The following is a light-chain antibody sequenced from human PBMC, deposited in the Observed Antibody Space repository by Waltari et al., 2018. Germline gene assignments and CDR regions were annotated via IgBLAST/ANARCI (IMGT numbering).Light chain of an antibody. CDR3: CSYAGP. J-gene: IGLJ2*01. CDR2: DVT. CDR1: SSDVGGYNY. Sequence: QSALTQPRSVSGSPGQSVAISCTGTSSDVGGYNYVSWYQQHPGKAPKRMIYDVTKRPSGSPDRCSGSKSGNTASLTISGLQADDEADYYCCSYAGPFGGGTKLTVL. V-gene: IGLV2-11*01.